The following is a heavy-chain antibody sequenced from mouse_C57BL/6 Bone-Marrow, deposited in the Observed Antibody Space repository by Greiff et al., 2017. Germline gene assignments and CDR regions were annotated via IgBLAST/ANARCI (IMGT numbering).Heavy chain of an antibody. V-gene: IGHV1-69*01. Sequence: QVHVKQPGAELVMPGASVKLSCKASGYTFTSYWMHWVKQRPGQGLEWIGEIDPSDSYTNYNQKFKGKTTLTVDKSSSTAYMQLSSLTSADSAVYYCARCYYGSSYDFDYWDQGTTLTVSS. CDR2: IDPSDSYT. CDR3: ARCYYGSSYDFDY. D-gene: IGHD1-1*01. J-gene: IGHJ2*01. CDR1: GYTFTSYW.